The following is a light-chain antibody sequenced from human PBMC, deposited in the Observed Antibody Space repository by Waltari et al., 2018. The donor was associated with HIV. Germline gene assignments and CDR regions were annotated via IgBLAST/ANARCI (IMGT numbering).Light chain of an antibody. J-gene: IGKJ2*01. V-gene: IGKV2-28*01. CDR2: LGS. Sequence: IVLTQSTLSLPVIPGEPSSISCRSSQSPLHSTGDNYLDWYLQKPGQSPKLLIYLGSFRASGVPDRFSGSGSGTEFTLKITRVEADDIGVYYCMQALQTPPAFGQGTKLEIK. CDR3: MQALQTPPA. CDR1: QSPLHSTGDNY.